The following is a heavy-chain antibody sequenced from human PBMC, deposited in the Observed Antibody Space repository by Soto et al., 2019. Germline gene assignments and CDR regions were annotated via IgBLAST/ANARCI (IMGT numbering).Heavy chain of an antibody. CDR1: GYTFTSYG. Sequence: QVQLVQSGAEVKKPGASVKVSCKPSGYTFTSYGFSWLRQAPGQGPEWMGWISTWNDDKRDTQKFRGRVTMTTDTSTSTAYMELRSLRSDDTAVYYCARLNSDYAVDFWGQGTLVIVSS. V-gene: IGHV1-18*04. D-gene: IGHD5-12*01. CDR2: ISTWNDDK. CDR3: ARLNSDYAVDF. J-gene: IGHJ4*02.